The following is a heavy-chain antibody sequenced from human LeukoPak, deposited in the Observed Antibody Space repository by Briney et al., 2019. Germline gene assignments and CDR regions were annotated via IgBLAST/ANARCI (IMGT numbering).Heavy chain of an antibody. J-gene: IGHJ4*02. CDR3: ARDTYSYGNPYCFDY. V-gene: IGHV1-18*01. CDR1: GYTFTSYG. D-gene: IGHD5-18*01. Sequence: ASVKVSCKASGYTFTSYGISWVRQAPGQGLEWMGWISTYNGNTNSAQKLQGRVTMTTDTSTSTTYMELRGLRSDDTAVYYCARDTYSYGNPYCFDYWGQGTLVTVSS. CDR2: ISTYNGNT.